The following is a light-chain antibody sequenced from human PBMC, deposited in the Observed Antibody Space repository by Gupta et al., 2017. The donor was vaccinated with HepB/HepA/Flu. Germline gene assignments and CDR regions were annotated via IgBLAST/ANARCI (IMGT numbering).Light chain of an antibody. Sequence: QAVLSQEPSLTVSPGGTVTLTCGSTTGTVASDHFPYWLQQKPGQAPRTSIYNTNYRTAGTPARFSGSLSGGKAALTLSGAQPEDEDDYYCVPSYGESRVFGGGTKLTVL. V-gene: IGLV7-46*01. J-gene: IGLJ3*02. CDR2: NTN. CDR1: TGTVASDHF. CDR3: VPSYGESRV.